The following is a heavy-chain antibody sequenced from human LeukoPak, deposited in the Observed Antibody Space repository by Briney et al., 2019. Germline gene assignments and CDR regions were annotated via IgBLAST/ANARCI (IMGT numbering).Heavy chain of an antibody. J-gene: IGHJ3*02. Sequence: GASVKVSCKASGYTFTGYYMHWVRQAPGQGLEWMGWINPNSGGTNYAQKFQGRVTITADESTSTAYMELSSLRSEDTAVYYCASPNGENSSGWDDAFDIWGQGTVVTVSS. CDR3: ASPNGENSSGWDDAFDI. CDR1: GYTFTGYY. D-gene: IGHD6-19*01. V-gene: IGHV1-2*02. CDR2: INPNSGGT.